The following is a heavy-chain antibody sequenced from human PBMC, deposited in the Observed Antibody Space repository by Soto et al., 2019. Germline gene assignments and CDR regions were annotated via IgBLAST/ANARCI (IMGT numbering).Heavy chain of an antibody. CDR3: AREMHASIAVFDV. CDR2: FYPTGKT. CDR1: GASLISGGYY. D-gene: IGHD2-21*01. V-gene: IGHV4-31*01. J-gene: IGHJ3*01. Sequence: QVQLQESGPGLVKPSQTLSLTCTVSGASLISGGYYLTWIRHHPGKVLAWIGYFYPTGKTYYNPSLESPLSISGDTSNNHFPLTLPSVTAADTAVYYCAREMHASIAVFDVWGPGTVVTVSS.